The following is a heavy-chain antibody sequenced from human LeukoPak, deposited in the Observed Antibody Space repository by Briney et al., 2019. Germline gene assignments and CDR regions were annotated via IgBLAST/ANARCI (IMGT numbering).Heavy chain of an antibody. CDR2: MNPNSGNT. Sequence: ASVKVSCKASGYTFTSYDINWVRQATGQGLEWMGWMNPNSGNTGYAQKFQGRVTMTRNTSISTAYMELSSLRSEDTAMYYCARGRGGNRPLFDWGQGTLVTVSS. CDR3: ARGRGGNRPLFD. D-gene: IGHD4-23*01. CDR1: GYTFTSYD. V-gene: IGHV1-8*01. J-gene: IGHJ4*02.